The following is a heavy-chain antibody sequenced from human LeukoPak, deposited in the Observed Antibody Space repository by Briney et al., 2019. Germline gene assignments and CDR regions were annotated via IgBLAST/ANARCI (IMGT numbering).Heavy chain of an antibody. CDR2: IYYSGST. CDR3: ASPYYYGSGSSPDDAFDI. D-gene: IGHD3-10*01. Sequence: SETLSLTCTVSGGSISSSSYYWGWIRQPPGKGLEWIGSIYYSGSTYYNPSLKSRVTISVDTSKNQFSLKLSSVTAADTAVYYCASPYYYGSGSSPDDAFDIWGQGTMVTVSS. V-gene: IGHV4-39*01. CDR1: GGSISSSSYY. J-gene: IGHJ3*02.